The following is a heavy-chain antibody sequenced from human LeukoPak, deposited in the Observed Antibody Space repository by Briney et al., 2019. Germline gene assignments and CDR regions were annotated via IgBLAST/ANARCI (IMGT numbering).Heavy chain of an antibody. D-gene: IGHD2-2*01. CDR3: ARGGVPSAGNWFDP. CDR2: IYTNGNT. V-gene: IGHV4-4*07. CDR1: GASITNYY. Sequence: SETLSLTCTVSGASITNYYWNWIRQPAGKGLEWIGRIYTNGNTKYNPSLNSRVTMSVDTSKNQFSLRLSSVTAADTAVYYCARGGVPSAGNWFDPWGQGTLVTVSS. J-gene: IGHJ5*02.